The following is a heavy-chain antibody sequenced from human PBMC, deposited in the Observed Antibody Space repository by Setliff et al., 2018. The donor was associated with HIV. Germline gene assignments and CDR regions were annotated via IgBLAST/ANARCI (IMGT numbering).Heavy chain of an antibody. D-gene: IGHD3-10*01. CDR2: IFSSWST. Sequence: PSETLSLTCTVSGGSISSYCWNWIRQSPGRGLEWIGFIFSSWSTKYNPSLQSRVTMSIDTSKNQFSLKLTSVTAADTAVYYCARRIDNSGSFPDKNWFDTWGQGSLVTVSS. CDR3: ARRIDNSGSFPDKNWFDT. CDR1: GGSISSYC. J-gene: IGHJ5*02. V-gene: IGHV4-4*09.